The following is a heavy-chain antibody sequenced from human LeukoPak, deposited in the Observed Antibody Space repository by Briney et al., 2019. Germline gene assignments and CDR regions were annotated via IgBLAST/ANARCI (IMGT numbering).Heavy chain of an antibody. CDR2: ISSSSSYI. J-gene: IGHJ4*02. D-gene: IGHD3-3*01. CDR1: GFTFSSYS. Sequence: PGGSLSLSCAASGFTFSSYSMNWVRQAPGKGLEWVSSISSSSSYIYYADSVKGRFTISRDNAKNSLYLQMNSLRAEDTAVYYCARGRAYDRITIFGVVTTDYWGQGTLVTVSS. CDR3: ARGRAYDRITIFGVVTTDY. V-gene: IGHV3-21*01.